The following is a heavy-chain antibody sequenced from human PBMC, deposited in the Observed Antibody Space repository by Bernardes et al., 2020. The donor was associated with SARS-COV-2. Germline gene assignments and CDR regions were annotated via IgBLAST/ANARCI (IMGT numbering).Heavy chain of an antibody. V-gene: IGHV3-74*01. Sequence: GGSLRLSCAASGFAFGSYVMHWVRQAPGKGLVWVSRINHDGTMTNYADLVKGRFTVSRDNAKNTLDLQMNSLTVEDTAVYYCTRDLNFVFFDYWGQGSLVTVSS. J-gene: IGHJ4*02. D-gene: IGHD1-1*01. CDR3: TRDLNFVFFDY. CDR2: INHDGTMT. CDR1: GFAFGSYV.